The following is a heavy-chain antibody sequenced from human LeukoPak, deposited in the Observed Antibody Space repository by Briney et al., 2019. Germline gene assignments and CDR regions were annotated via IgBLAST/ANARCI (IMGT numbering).Heavy chain of an antibody. CDR1: GGSFSGYY. J-gene: IGHJ4*02. CDR2: INHSGST. V-gene: IGHV4-34*01. D-gene: IGHD6-6*01. CDR3: ARGRFTAARPRYFDY. Sequence: SETLSLTCAVYGGSFSGYYWSWIRQPPGKGLEWIGEINHSGSTNYNPSLKSRVTISVDTSKNQFSLKLSSVTAADTAVYYCARGRFTAARPRYFDYWGQGTLVTVSS.